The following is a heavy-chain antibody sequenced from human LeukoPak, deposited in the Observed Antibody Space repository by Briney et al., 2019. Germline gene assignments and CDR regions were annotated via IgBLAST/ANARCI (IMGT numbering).Heavy chain of an antibody. CDR3: ARGRNTGRQFYFDF. J-gene: IGHJ4*02. V-gene: IGHV3-23*01. D-gene: IGHD5-18*01. CDR1: GFTFSSSG. CDR2: ITGSGGST. Sequence: GGSLRLSCAASGFTFSSSGMGWVRQAPGKGLECVSPITGSGGSTSYTDSVKGRFTISRDNSKNTLYLQMNSLRAEDTAVYYCARGRNTGRQFYFDFWGQGTLVTVAS.